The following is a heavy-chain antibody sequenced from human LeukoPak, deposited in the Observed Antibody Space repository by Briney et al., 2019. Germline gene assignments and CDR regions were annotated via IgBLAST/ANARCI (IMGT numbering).Heavy chain of an antibody. J-gene: IGHJ4*02. D-gene: IGHD3-10*01. CDR1: GYTFSTHG. V-gene: IGHV1-18*01. CDR2: ISGFNRDT. Sequence: ASVKVSCKASGYTFSTHGISWVRQAPGQGLEWMGWISGFNRDTKYAQSLQDRLTMTTDTSTSTAYMELRSLRSDDTAVYYCVRDYRFYLGSVTYLFDYWGQGTLVTVSS. CDR3: VRDYRFYLGSVTYLFDY.